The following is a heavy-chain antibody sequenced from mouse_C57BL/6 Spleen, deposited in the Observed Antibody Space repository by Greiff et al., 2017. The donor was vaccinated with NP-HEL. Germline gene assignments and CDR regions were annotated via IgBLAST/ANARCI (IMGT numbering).Heavy chain of an antibody. CDR1: GYTFTSYW. J-gene: IGHJ3*01. CDR3: AQTAQATAWFAY. V-gene: IGHV1-52*01. Sequence: VQLQQSGAELVRPGSSVKLSCKASGYTFTSYWMHWVKQRPIQGLEWIGNIDPSDSETHYNQKFKDKATLTVDKSSSTAYMQLSSLTSEDSAVYYCAQTAQATAWFAYWGQGTLVTVSA. D-gene: IGHD3-2*02. CDR2: IDPSDSET.